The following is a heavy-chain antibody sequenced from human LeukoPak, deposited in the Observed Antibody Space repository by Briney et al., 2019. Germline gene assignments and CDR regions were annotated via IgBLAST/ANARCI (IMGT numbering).Heavy chain of an antibody. D-gene: IGHD4-17*01. Sequence: SETLSLTCTVSGGSISSYYWSWIRQPPVKGLEWIGYIYYSGSTNYNPSLKSRVTISVDTSKNQFSLKLSSVTAADTAVYYCARGPATVTLRYYFDYWGQGTLVTVSS. CDR1: GGSISSYY. V-gene: IGHV4-59*01. CDR2: IYYSGST. CDR3: ARGPATVTLRYYFDY. J-gene: IGHJ4*02.